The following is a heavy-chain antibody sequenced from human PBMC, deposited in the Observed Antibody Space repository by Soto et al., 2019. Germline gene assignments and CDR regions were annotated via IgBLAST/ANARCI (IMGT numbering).Heavy chain of an antibody. Sequence: ASVKVSCKASGYTFTSYGISWVRQAPGQGLEWMGWISAYNGNTNYAQKLQGRVTMTTDTSTSTAYMELRSLRSDDTAVYYCARGEDIVVVVADPGWFDPWGQGTLVTVSS. V-gene: IGHV1-18*01. CDR3: ARGEDIVVVVADPGWFDP. CDR1: GYTFTSYG. D-gene: IGHD2-15*01. CDR2: ISAYNGNT. J-gene: IGHJ5*02.